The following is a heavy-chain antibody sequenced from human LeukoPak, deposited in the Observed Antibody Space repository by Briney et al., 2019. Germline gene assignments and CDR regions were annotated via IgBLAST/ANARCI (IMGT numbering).Heavy chain of an antibody. CDR3: TRQWGGSGSVNWFDP. CDR2: IYPDDSDT. V-gene: IGHV5-51*01. D-gene: IGHD3-10*01. J-gene: IGHJ5*02. CDR1: GYSFTTYW. Sequence: GESLKISCDTSGYSFTTYWIGWVRQMPRAGLGWVGSIYPDDSDTRYSPSFQGQVAITADKSVRIAYLKWSTLEASDTAMYYCTRQWGGSGSVNWFDPWGQGTLVTVSS.